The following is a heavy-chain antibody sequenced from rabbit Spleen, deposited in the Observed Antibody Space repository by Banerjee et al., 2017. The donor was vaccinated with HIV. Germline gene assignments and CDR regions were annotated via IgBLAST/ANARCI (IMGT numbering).Heavy chain of an antibody. CDR1: GFPFSNKAV. CDR2: INAVTGKA. D-gene: IGHD1-1*01. CDR3: ARDTSSSFSSYGMDL. V-gene: IGHV1S40*01. J-gene: IGHJ6*01. Sequence: QSLEESGGDLVKPEGSLTLTCKASGFPFSNKAVMCWVRQAPGKGLEWIACINAVTGKAVYASWAKGRFTFSKTSSTTVTLQMTRLTAADTATYFCARDTSSSFSSYGMDLWGPGTPVTVS.